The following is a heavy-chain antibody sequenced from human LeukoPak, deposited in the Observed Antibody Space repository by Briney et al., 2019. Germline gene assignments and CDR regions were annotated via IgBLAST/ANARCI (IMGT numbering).Heavy chain of an antibody. CDR2: ISSSNDNI. Sequence: GGSLRLSCVVSGFTFSSYEMNWVRQAPGEGLEWVSHISSSNDNIQYADSVKGRFTVSRDNPKNSLYLQMDSLRVEDTALYYCAKEGFGNYYSAYFDYWGQGTLVTVSS. CDR3: AKEGFGNYYSAYFDY. J-gene: IGHJ4*02. D-gene: IGHD1-26*01. V-gene: IGHV3-48*03. CDR1: GFTFSSYE.